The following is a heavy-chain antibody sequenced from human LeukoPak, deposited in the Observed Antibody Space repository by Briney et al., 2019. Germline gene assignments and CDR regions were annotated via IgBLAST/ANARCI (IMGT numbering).Heavy chain of an antibody. CDR3: ATYAAVQGGRGY. D-gene: IGHD2-2*01. CDR2: IDYGGRA. V-gene: IGHV4-59*08. CDR1: GGSVSGYH. J-gene: IGHJ4*02. Sequence: SETLSLTCTVSGGSVSGYHWNWIRQPPGKGLEWIGDIDYGGRAHYSPSLKSRLTVSLETSKNHFSLNMSSLTAADTAVYYCATYAAVQGGRGYWGQGTLVTVSS.